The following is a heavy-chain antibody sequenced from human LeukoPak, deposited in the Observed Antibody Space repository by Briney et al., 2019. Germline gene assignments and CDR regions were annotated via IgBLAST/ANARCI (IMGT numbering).Heavy chain of an antibody. CDR2: INPSGGST. Sequence: ASVKVSCKASGYTFTSYYMHWVRQAPGQGLEWMGIINPSGGSTSYAQKFQGRVTMTRDTSTSTVYMELSSLRSEDTAAYYCARGQQLVPDWGAFDIWGQGTMVTVSS. V-gene: IGHV1-46*01. CDR1: GYTFTSYY. D-gene: IGHD6-13*01. CDR3: ARGQQLVPDWGAFDI. J-gene: IGHJ3*02.